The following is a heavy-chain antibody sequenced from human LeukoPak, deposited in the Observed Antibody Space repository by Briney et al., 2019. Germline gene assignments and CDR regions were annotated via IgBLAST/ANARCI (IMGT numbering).Heavy chain of an antibody. J-gene: IGHJ4*02. V-gene: IGHV4-59*12. D-gene: IGHD2-2*02. CDR2: IYYSGST. CDR1: GGSISSYY. Sequence: PSETLSLTCTVSGGSISSYYWSWIRQPPGKGLEWIGYIYYSGSTNYNPSLKSRVTISVDTSKNQFSLKLSSVTAADTAVYYCARRSGPAAISGYFDYWGQGTLVTVPS. CDR3: ARRSGPAAISGYFDY.